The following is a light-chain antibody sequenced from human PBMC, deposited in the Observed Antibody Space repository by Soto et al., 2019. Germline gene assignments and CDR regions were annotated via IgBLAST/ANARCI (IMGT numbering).Light chain of an antibody. CDR1: QSVSSY. J-gene: IGKJ1*01. V-gene: IGKV3-15*01. CDR3: QQYSIWRT. Sequence: ETVMTQSPATLSLSPGERATLSCRASQSVSSYLAWYQQKPGQAPRLLIYGASTRATGIPARFSGSGSGTEFTLTISSLQSEDFAVYYCQQYSIWRTFGQGTKVDIK. CDR2: GAS.